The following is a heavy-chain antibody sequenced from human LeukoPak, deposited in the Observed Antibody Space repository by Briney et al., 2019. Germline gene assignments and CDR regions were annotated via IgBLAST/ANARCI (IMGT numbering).Heavy chain of an antibody. CDR2: IRQDGSER. CDR1: GFTFSNYW. CDR3: ARGSADYNNFWLSY. V-gene: IGHV3-7*01. J-gene: IGHJ4*02. Sequence: GGSLRLSCAASGFTFSNYWMSWVRQAPGKGLEWVANIRQDGSERYYVDSVKGRFTISRDNAKKSLSPQMNILRAEDTAVYYCARGSADYNNFWLSYWGQGTLVTVSS. D-gene: IGHD4-11*01.